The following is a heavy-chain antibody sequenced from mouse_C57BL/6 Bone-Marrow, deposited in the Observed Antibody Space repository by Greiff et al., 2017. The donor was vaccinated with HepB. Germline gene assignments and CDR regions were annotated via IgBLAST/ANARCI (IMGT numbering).Heavy chain of an antibody. V-gene: IGHV1-69*01. CDR3: ARVGYYGSSHWYFDV. Sequence: VQLQQSGAELVMPGASVKLSCKASGYTFTSYWMHWVKQRPGQGLEWIGEIDPSDSYTNYNQKFKGKSTLTVDKSSSTAYMQLSSLTSEDAAVYYCARVGYYGSSHWYFDVWGTGTTVTVSS. J-gene: IGHJ1*03. CDR2: IDPSDSYT. D-gene: IGHD1-1*01. CDR1: GYTFTSYW.